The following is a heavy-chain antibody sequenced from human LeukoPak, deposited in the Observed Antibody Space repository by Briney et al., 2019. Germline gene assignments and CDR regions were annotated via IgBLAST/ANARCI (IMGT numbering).Heavy chain of an antibody. CDR2: ISAYNGNT. V-gene: IGHV1-18*01. J-gene: IGHJ4*02. D-gene: IGHD4-23*01. Sequence: ASVKVSCKASGYTFTSYGISWVRQAPGQGLEWMGWISAYNGNTNYAQKLQGRVTMTTDTSTSTAYMELRSLRSDDTAVYYCARGGMGWDYGGSKGDYWGQGTLVTVSS. CDR1: GYTFTSYG. CDR3: ARGGMGWDYGGSKGDY.